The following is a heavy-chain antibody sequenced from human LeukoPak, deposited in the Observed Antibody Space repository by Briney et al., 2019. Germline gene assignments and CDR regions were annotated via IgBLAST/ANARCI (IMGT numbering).Heavy chain of an antibody. CDR1: GFTVSSNY. CDR2: IYSGGST. V-gene: IGHV3-53*01. D-gene: IGHD5-18*01. Sequence: GGSLRLSCAASGFTVSSNYMSWVRQAPGKGLEWISVIYSGGSTYYADSVKGRFTISRDNSKNTLYLKMNSLRAEDTAVYYCASERGYSYGIDYWGQGSLVTASS. J-gene: IGHJ4*02. CDR3: ASERGYSYGIDY.